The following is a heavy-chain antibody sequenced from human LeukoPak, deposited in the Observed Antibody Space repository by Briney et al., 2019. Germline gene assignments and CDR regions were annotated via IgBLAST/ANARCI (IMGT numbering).Heavy chain of an antibody. V-gene: IGHV5-51*01. CDR3: ATVAGSGKADYYYYMDV. CDR2: IYPGDSDT. Sequence: GESLQISCQGSGYSFTNYWIAWVRQMPGEGLEWMGIIYPGDSDTTYSPSFQGQVTISADKSISTAYLQWSSLKASDTAMYYCATVAGSGKADYYYYMDVWGKGTTVTVSS. J-gene: IGHJ6*03. D-gene: IGHD6-19*01. CDR1: GYSFTNYW.